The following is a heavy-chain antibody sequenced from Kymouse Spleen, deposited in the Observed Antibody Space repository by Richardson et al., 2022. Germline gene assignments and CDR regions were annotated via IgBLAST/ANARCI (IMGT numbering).Heavy chain of an antibody. J-gene: IGHJ4*02. Sequence: QVQLVESGGGVVQPGRSLRLSCAASGFTFSSYGMHWVRQAPGKGLEWVAVISYDGSNKYYADSVKGRFTISRDNSKNTLYLQMNSLRAEDTAVYYCAKDEYSGSYWGQGTLVTVSS. CDR2: ISYDGSNK. D-gene: IGHD1-26*01. V-gene: IGHV3-30*18. CDR1: GFTFSSYG. CDR3: AKDEYSGSY.